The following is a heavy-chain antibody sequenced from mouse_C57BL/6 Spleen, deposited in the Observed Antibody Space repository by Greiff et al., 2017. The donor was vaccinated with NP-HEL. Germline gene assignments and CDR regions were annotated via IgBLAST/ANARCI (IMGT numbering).Heavy chain of an antibody. CDR1: GFNIKDYY. V-gene: IGHV14-1*01. CDR2: IDPEDGDT. Sequence: VQLQQSGAELVRPGASVKLSCTASGFNIKDYYMHWVKQRPEQGLEWIGRIDPEDGDTEYAPKFQGKATMTADTSSNTAYLQLSSLTSEDTAVYYCTTLALTMVTTIDYWGQGTTLTVSS. CDR3: TTLALTMVTTIDY. J-gene: IGHJ2*01. D-gene: IGHD2-2*01.